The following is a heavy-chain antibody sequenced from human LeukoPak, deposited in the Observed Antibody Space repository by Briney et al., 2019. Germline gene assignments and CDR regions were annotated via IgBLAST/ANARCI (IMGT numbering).Heavy chain of an antibody. CDR1: GFTFDDYA. CDR2: ISWNSGSI. D-gene: IGHD6-19*01. CDR3: AREMWPVGVSYFDY. J-gene: IGHJ4*02. V-gene: IGHV3-9*01. Sequence: GGSLRLSWAASGFTFDDYAMHWVRQAPGKGLEWVSGISWNSGSIGYADSVKGRFTISRDNAKNSLYLQMNSLRAEDTAVYYCAREMWPVGVSYFDYWGQGILVTVSS.